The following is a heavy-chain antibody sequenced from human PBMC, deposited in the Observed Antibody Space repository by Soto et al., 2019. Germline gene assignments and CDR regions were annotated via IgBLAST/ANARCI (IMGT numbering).Heavy chain of an antibody. Sequence: SETLSLTCTVSGGSFKSGSYSWGWIRQPPGKGLEWIGYVYHTGRTSYNPSLKSRVSITIDTSKNQFSLNLDSVTAADTALYFCARQRTSVVTQAYFDVWGPGSLVT. CDR3: ARQRTSVVTQAYFDV. CDR2: VYHTGRT. D-gene: IGHD2-21*02. J-gene: IGHJ4*02. V-gene: IGHV4-61*01. CDR1: GGSFKSGSYS.